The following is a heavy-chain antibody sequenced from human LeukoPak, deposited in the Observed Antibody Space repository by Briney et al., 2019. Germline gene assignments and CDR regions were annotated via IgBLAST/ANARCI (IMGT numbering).Heavy chain of an antibody. J-gene: IGHJ3*02. V-gene: IGHV3-23*01. CDR3: AKGGAAMTDAPHGDVVTTTLDGFDI. CDR1: GFAFSAYA. Sequence: GGSLRLSCVASGFAFSAYALSWVRHTPGKGLEWVSPVSGSGGRTFYADSVKVRFTISRDNSKKTVSLQMNSLRVDDTAVYYCAKGGAAMTDAPHGDVVTTTLDGFDIWGQGSMVTVSS. CDR2: VSGSGGRT. D-gene: IGHD2-21*02.